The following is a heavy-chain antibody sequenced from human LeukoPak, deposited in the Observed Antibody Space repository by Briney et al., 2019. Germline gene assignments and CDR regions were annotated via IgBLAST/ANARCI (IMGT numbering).Heavy chain of an antibody. CDR3: ARGPSEYSSSSDTFDV. CDR2: IIPIFGTA. Sequence: SVKVSCKASGGTFSSYAISWVRQAPGQGLEWMGGIIPIFGTANYAQKFQGRVTITADKSTSTAYMELSSLRSEDTAVYYCARGPSEYSSSSDTFDVWGQGTMVTVSS. V-gene: IGHV1-69*06. CDR1: GGTFSSYA. J-gene: IGHJ3*01. D-gene: IGHD6-6*01.